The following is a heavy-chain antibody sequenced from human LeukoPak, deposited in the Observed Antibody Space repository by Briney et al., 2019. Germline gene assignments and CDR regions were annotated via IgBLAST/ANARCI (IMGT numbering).Heavy chain of an antibody. D-gene: IGHD6-19*01. V-gene: IGHV4-4*02. Sequence: PSESLSLTCAVSGGSLSTTSWWVWLRAPPGKGLEWIGEVYHSGGGNKNYNPSLKSRATISIDTSRNQFSLNLRSVTAADTAVYFCARDNPRTTGYSSGSTFDFWGQGILVTVSS. CDR3: ARDNPRTTGYSSGSTFDF. J-gene: IGHJ4*02. CDR1: GGSLSTTSW. CDR2: VYHSGGGNK.